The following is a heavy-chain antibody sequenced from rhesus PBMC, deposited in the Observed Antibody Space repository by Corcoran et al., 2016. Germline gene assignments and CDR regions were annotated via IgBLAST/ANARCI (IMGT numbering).Heavy chain of an antibody. Sequence: QVQLQESGPGLVKPSATLSLTCAVSGGSISSNYWRWIRQPPGKGLGWIGRISGSGGSTDYNPSLKSRVTISTDTSKNQFSLKLSSVTAADTAVYYCARKGSGWSYFDYWGQGVLVTVSS. D-gene: IGHD6S26*01. CDR2: ISGSGGST. CDR3: ARKGSGWSYFDY. J-gene: IGHJ4*01. V-gene: IGHV4-173*01. CDR1: GGSISSNY.